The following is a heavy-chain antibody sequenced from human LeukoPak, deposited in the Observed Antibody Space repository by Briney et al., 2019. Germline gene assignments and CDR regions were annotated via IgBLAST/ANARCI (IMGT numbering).Heavy chain of an antibody. J-gene: IGHJ6*03. Sequence: ASVKVSCKASVYTFTIYYMHWLRQAPGQGLEWMGIINPSGGSRSYAQKFQGRVTMTRDTSTSTVYMELSSLRSEDTAVYYCARSSGRSPNREYMDVWGKGTTVTVSS. V-gene: IGHV1-46*01. CDR2: INPSGGSR. D-gene: IGHD1-14*01. CDR3: ARSSGRSPNREYMDV. CDR1: VYTFTIYY.